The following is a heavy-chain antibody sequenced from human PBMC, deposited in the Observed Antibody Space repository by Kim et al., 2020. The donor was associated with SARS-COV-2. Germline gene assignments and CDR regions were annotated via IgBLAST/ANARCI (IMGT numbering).Heavy chain of an antibody. CDR1: GFTFSTYS. V-gene: IGHV3-48*04. D-gene: IGHD4-17*01. CDR3: VRVDGDWNYYYYGMDV. Sequence: GGSLRLSCAASGFTFSTYSMNWVRQAPGKGLEWVSYISSSGSTIYYADSVKGRFTISRDNAKNSLYLQMNSLRVEDTAVYYCVRVDGDWNYYYYGMDVWGQGTSVTVSS. J-gene: IGHJ6*02. CDR2: ISSSGSTI.